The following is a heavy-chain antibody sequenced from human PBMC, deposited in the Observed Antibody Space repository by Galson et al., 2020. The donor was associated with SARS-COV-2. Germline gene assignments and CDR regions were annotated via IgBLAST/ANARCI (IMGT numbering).Heavy chain of an antibody. CDR1: GGSIRRDY. CDR2: IYLSGTT. J-gene: IGHJ5*02. CDR3: ARGGSYVRNWFDP. D-gene: IGHD1-26*01. Sequence: ASETLSLTCTVSGGSIRRDYWSWIRQPPGKRLEWVGYIYLSGTTKYNPSLMSRVTMSMDTSKNQFSLNLRSVSAADTALYYCARGGSYVRNWFDPWGQGTLVTVSS. V-gene: IGHV4-59*01.